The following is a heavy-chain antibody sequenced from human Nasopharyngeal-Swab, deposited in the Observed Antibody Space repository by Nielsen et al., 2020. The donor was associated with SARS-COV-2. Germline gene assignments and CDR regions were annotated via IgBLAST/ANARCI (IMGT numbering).Heavy chain of an antibody. CDR1: GFTFSSYA. V-gene: IGHV3-30*04. D-gene: IGHD6-13*01. Sequence: GESLKISCAASGFTFSSYAMHWVRQAPGKGLEWVAVISYDGSNKYYADSVKGRFTISRGNSKNTLYLQMNSLRAEDTAVYYCARAGSSWLGFYFDYWGQGTRVTVSS. J-gene: IGHJ4*02. CDR2: ISYDGSNK. CDR3: ARAGSSWLGFYFDY.